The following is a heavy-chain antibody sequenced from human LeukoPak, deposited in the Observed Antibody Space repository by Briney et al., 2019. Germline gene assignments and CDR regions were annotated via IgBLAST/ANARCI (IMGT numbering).Heavy chain of an antibody. Sequence: GGSLRLSCAASGFTFSNYGMHWVGQAPGRGLEWVAVIWYDGSTKYYADSVKGRFTISRDNSKNMLYLQMNSLRVEDTAVYYCAANFDFWGQGTLVTVSS. CDR2: IWYDGSTK. CDR3: AANFDF. CDR1: GFTFSNYG. V-gene: IGHV3-33*01. J-gene: IGHJ4*02.